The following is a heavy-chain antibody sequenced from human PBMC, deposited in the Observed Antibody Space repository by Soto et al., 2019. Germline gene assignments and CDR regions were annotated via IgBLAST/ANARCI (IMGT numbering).Heavy chain of an antibody. V-gene: IGHV1-18*01. CDR1: GYMFTSYG. J-gene: IGHJ1*01. CDR2: ISTYNGNT. CDR3: ARDLGIAVAGLFQD. D-gene: IGHD6-19*01. Sequence: QVQLVQSGAEVKKPGASIKVSCKASGYMFTSYGINWVRQAPGQGPEWMGWISTYNGNTNYAQKHQGRLTMTTDTSTRTAYMELKTLRSDDTAVYYCARDLGIAVAGLFQDWGQGTLVIVSS.